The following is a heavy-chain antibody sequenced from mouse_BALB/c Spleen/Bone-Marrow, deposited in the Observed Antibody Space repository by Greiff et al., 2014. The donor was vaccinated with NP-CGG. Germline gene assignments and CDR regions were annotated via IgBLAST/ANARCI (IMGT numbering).Heavy chain of an antibody. CDR3: ARGGDDFSLDY. V-gene: IGHV1-69*01. CDR2: IDTSDSYT. CDR1: GYAFTDRW. D-gene: IGHD2-4*01. Sequence: VQRVESGTELVMPGASVKMSCKASGYAFTDRWIHWMKQRPGQGLEWIGAIDTSDSYTNYNQKFKGKATLTVDESSSTAYIHLSSLTSEDSAVYYCARGGDDFSLDYWGQRTSVTVSS. J-gene: IGHJ4*01.